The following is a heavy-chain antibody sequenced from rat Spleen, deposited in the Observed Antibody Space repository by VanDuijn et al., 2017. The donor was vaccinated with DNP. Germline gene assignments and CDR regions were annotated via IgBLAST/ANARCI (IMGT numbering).Heavy chain of an antibody. Sequence: QVQLQQSGAELAKPGSSVKISCKASGYTFTRSYISWIKQTTRQGLEYIGYINTGSGGTNYNEKFRGKATLTVDTSSSTAFMQLSSLTPDDSAVYYCARGGGYSDYWGQGIMVTVSS. CDR3: ARGGGYSDY. V-gene: IGHV1-43*01. D-gene: IGHD1-11*01. J-gene: IGHJ2*01. CDR1: GYTFTRSY. CDR2: INTGSGGT.